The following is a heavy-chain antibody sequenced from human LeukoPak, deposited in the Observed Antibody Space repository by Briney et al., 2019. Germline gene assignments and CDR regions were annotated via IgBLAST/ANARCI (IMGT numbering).Heavy chain of an antibody. CDR2: IFYIGST. V-gene: IGHV4-59*01. J-gene: IGHJ4*02. D-gene: IGHD6-6*01. CDR1: GGSIGSYY. CDR3: ARDRIAARELDY. Sequence: SETLPLTCTVSGGSIGSYYWSWIRQPPGKGLEWIGYIFYIGSTNYNPSLKSRVTISLDTSKNQFSLKLSSVTAADTAIYYCARDRIAARELDYWGQGTLVTVSS.